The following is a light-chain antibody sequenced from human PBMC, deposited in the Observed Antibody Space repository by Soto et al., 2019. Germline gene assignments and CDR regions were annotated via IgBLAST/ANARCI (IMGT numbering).Light chain of an antibody. V-gene: IGKV4-1*01. CDR1: QSVFYSPTNKNN. CDR3: QQYYSSPPWT. J-gene: IGKJ1*01. Sequence: DIVMTQSPDSLAVSLGEXATINCRSSQSVFYSPTNKNNLAWYQQKPGQPPKLLIYWASTRQSGVPDRFSGSGSATDFTLTISSLQAEDVAVYYCQQYYSSPPWTFGQGTKVDIK. CDR2: WAS.